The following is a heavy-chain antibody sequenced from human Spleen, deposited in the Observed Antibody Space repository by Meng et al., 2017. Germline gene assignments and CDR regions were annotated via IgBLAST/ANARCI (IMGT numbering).Heavy chain of an antibody. CDR2: INHSGST. V-gene: IGHV4-34*01. J-gene: IGHJ4*02. CDR1: GGSFSGYY. D-gene: IGHD4-11*01. Sequence: SETLSLTCAVYGGSFSGYYWCWIRQPPGQGLGWIGEINHSGSTNYNPSLESRATISVDTSQNNLSLKLSSVTAADSAVYYCARGPTTMAHDFDYWGQGTLVTVSS. CDR3: ARGPTTMAHDFDY.